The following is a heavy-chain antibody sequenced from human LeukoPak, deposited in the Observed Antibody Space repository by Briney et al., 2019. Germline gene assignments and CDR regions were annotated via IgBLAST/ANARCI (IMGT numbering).Heavy chain of an antibody. V-gene: IGHV1-69*13. CDR1: GYTFTAYG. CDR2: IIPIFGTA. D-gene: IGHD2-2*01. CDR3: AAQRDCSSTSCYEY. J-gene: IGHJ4*02. Sequence: GASVKVSCKTSGYTFTAYGISWVRQAPGQGLEWMGGIIPIFGTANYAQKFQGRVTITADESTSTAYMELSSLRSEDTAVYYCAAQRDCSSTSCYEYWGQGTLVTVSS.